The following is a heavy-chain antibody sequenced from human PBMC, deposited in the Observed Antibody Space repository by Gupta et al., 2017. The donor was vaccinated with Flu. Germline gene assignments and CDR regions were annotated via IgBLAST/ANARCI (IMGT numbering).Heavy chain of an antibody. V-gene: IGHV3-9*01. CDR3: AKPQGVYIAAAEYYFDY. J-gene: IGHJ4*02. CDR1: GFTFDDYA. D-gene: IGHD6-13*01. Sequence: EVQLVESGGGLVQPGRSLRLSCAASGFTFDDYAMHWVRQAPGKGLEWVSGISWNSGSIGYADSVKGRFTISRDNAKNSLYLQMNSLRAEDTALYYCAKPQGVYIAAAEYYFDYWGQGTLVTVSS. CDR2: ISWNSGSI.